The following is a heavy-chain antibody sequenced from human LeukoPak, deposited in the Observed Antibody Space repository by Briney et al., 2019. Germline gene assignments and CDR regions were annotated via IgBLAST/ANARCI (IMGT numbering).Heavy chain of an antibody. CDR1: GFIFSDYA. Sequence: GGSLRLSCAASGFIFSDYAMHWVRQAPGKGLEWVANIKQDGSEKYYVDSVKGRFTISRDNAKNSLYLQMNSLRAEDTAVYYCVRDLYRIVVVPHYFDYWGQGTLVTVSS. J-gene: IGHJ4*02. V-gene: IGHV3-7*01. CDR2: IKQDGSEK. CDR3: VRDLYRIVVVPHYFDY. D-gene: IGHD3-22*01.